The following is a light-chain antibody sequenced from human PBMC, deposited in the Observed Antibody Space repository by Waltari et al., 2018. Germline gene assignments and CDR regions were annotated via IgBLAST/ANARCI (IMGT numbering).Light chain of an antibody. CDR3: QQRSSWPLT. J-gene: IGKJ4*01. CDR2: DAS. CDR1: QRVSSS. V-gene: IGKV3-11*01. Sequence: EIVMTQSPATLSLSPVERATPACRASQRVSSSLAWYQQQPGQAPMLLIYDASNRATGIPARFSGSGSGTDFTLTISSLEPEDFAVYYCQQRSSWPLTFGGGTKVEIK.